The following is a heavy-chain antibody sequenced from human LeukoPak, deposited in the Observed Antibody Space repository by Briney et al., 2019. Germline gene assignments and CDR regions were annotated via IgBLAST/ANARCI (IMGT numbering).Heavy chain of an antibody. V-gene: IGHV3-53*01. CDR2: IFSSGPT. CDR3: ARDGGSGNPRFDS. CDR1: GFNVSNNY. J-gene: IGHJ4*02. D-gene: IGHD3-10*01. Sequence: GGSLRLSCAASGFNVSNNYMNWVRQAPGKGLEWVSVIFSSGPTYYADSVKGRFTISRDNSKNTLYLQMNSLRAEDTAVYYCARDGGSGNPRFDSWGQGTLVTVSS.